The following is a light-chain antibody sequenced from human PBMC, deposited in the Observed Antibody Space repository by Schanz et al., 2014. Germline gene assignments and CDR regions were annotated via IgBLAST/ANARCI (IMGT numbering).Light chain of an antibody. J-gene: IGLJ3*02. Sequence: QSALTQPASVSGSPGQSITISCTGTSSDVGSYNLVSWYQHHPGKAPKLIIYEVSKRPSGVPDRFSGSKSGNTASLTISGLQAEDEADYYCSSYTSSTTLVFGGGTKLTVL. CDR3: SSYTSSTTLV. V-gene: IGLV2-14*02. CDR2: EVS. CDR1: SSDVGSYNL.